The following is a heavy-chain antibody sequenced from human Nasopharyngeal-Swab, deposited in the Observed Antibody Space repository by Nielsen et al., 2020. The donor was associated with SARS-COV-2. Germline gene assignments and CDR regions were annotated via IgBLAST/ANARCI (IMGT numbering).Heavy chain of an antibody. Sequence: GESLKIFCAASGFTFSTYSMNWVRQAPGKGLEWVSSISSSSSYIYYADSLKGRFTISRDNAKNSLYLQMNSLRAEDTAVYYCARIHDFDYWGQGTLVTVSS. V-gene: IGHV3-21*01. J-gene: IGHJ4*02. CDR2: ISSSSSYI. CDR1: GFTFSTYS. CDR3: ARIHDFDY.